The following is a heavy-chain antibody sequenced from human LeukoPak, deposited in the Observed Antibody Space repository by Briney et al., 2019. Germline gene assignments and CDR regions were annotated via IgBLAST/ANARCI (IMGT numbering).Heavy chain of an antibody. CDR3: ARAGTIFGVVLTYGMDV. Sequence: ASVKVSCKASGGTFSSYAINWVRQATGQGLEWVGWMNPNSGNTGYAQKFQGRVTMTRNTSISTAYMELSSLRSEDTAVYYCARAGTIFGVVLTYGMDVWGQGTTVTVSS. CDR2: MNPNSGNT. CDR1: GGTFSSYA. J-gene: IGHJ6*02. D-gene: IGHD3-3*01. V-gene: IGHV1-8*02.